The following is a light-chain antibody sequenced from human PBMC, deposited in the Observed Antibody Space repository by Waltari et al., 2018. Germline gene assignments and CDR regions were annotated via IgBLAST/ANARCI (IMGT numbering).Light chain of an antibody. CDR3: TAYRGSSSWV. CDR2: DVN. V-gene: IGLV2-14*03. CDR1: NSDVGASNF. J-gene: IGLJ3*02. Sequence: QSALPQPASVSGSPGQSITISCPGANSDVGASNFVSWYQQHPGKAPKLMVYDVNNRPSGVSPRFSGSKSGNTASLTISGLQAEDEADYYCTAYRGSSSWVFGGGTKLTVL.